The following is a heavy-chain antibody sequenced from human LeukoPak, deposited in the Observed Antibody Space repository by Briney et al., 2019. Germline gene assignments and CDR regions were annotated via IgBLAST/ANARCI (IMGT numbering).Heavy chain of an antibody. D-gene: IGHD3-10*01. CDR1: GFTFGDHL. CDR2: IKTKASGGTA. CDR3: TGGWFGEP. J-gene: IGHJ4*02. V-gene: IGHV3-49*04. Sequence: PGGSLRLSCTASGFTFGDHLMSWVRQAPGKGLEWVGFIKTKASGGTAEYAASVKGRFTISRDDSKNIAYLQMNSLKSEDTAFYYCTGGWFGEPWGQGTLVTVSS.